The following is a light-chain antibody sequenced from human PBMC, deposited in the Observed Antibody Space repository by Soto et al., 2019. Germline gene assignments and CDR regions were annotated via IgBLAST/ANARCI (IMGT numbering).Light chain of an antibody. V-gene: IGLV2-23*02. Sequence: QSALTQPASVSGSPGQSITISFTGTSRNIGKYNLVSWYQQYPGKAPKLVIYEVTERPSGVSNRSSGSKTASTASLTISALQAEDEADYYCCSYELITPYVFGPGTKLTVL. J-gene: IGLJ1*01. CDR3: CSYELITPYV. CDR2: EVT. CDR1: SRNIGKYNL.